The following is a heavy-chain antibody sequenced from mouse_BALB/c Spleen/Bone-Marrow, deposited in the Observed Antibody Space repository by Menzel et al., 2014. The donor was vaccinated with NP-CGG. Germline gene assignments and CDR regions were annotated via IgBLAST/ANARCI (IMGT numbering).Heavy chain of an antibody. V-gene: IGHV5-9-2*01. CDR1: GFTFNSYG. CDR2: ISGGGSYT. J-gene: IGHJ3*01. D-gene: IGHD2-4*01. Sequence: EVKVVESGGGLVKSGGSLKLSCAASGFTFNSYGMSWVRQTPEKRLEWVATISGGGSYTFYPDSVKGRFTISRDNAKNNLYLQLSSLRSEDTALYYCARHAYYDQTEVSFVYWGQGTLDTVSA. CDR3: ARHAYYDQTEVSFVY.